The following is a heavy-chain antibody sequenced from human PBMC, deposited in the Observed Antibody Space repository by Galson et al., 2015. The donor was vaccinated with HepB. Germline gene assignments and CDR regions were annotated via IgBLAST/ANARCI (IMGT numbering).Heavy chain of an antibody. CDR1: GFTFSNAW. J-gene: IGHJ6*02. Sequence: SLRLSCAASGFTFSNAWMIWVRQALGKGLEWVGRIKSKTDGGTTDYAAPVKGRFTISRDDSKNSLNLQMNSLKTEDTGVYYCTTYFGDSSRWIVNYKNYGMDVWGQGTTVTVSS. V-gene: IGHV3-15*01. D-gene: IGHD6-13*01. CDR2: IKSKTDGGTT. CDR3: TTYFGDSSRWIVNYKNYGMDV.